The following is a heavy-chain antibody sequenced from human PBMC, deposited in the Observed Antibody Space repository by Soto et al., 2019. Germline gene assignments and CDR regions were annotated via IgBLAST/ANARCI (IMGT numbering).Heavy chain of an antibody. CDR3: AKEYYYDPSGPYSDLYFDS. Sequence: RLSCAASGFSFSSYAMSWVRQAPSQGLEWVSSITTRGGRTYYADSVRGRFTISRDNFANALYLEMNSLRAEDTAIYYCAKEYYYDPSGPYSDLYFDSWGQGTLVTVSS. D-gene: IGHD3-22*01. V-gene: IGHV3-23*01. J-gene: IGHJ4*02. CDR2: ITTRGGRT. CDR1: GFSFSSYA.